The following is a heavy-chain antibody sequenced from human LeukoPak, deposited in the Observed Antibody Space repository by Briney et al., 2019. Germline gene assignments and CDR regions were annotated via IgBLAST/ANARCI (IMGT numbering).Heavy chain of an antibody. D-gene: IGHD6-19*01. CDR2: ISYDGSNK. Sequence: GRSLRLSCAASGFTFSSYAMHWVRQAPGKGLEWVAVISYDGSNKYYADSVKGRFTISRDNSKNTLYLQMNSLRAEDTAMYYCARSSSGWFFDYWGQGTLVTVSS. J-gene: IGHJ4*02. CDR1: GFTFSSYA. CDR3: ARSSSGWFFDY. V-gene: IGHV3-30-3*01.